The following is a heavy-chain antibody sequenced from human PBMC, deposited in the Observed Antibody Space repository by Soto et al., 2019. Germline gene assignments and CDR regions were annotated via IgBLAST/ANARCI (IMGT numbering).Heavy chain of an antibody. J-gene: IGHJ3*02. V-gene: IGHV4-61*01. D-gene: IGHD3-22*01. CDR1: GGSVSSGSYY. CDR2: IYYSGST. Sequence: SETLSLTCTVSGGSVSSGSYYWSWIRQPPGKGLEWIGYIYYSGSTNYNPSLKSRVTISVDTSKNQFSLTLSSVTAADTAVYYCARVKYYYDSSGYPPDYDIWGQGTMVTVSS. CDR3: ARVKYYYDSSGYPPDYDI.